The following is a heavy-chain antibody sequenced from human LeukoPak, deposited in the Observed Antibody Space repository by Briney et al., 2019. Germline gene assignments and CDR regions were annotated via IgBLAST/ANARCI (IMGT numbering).Heavy chain of an antibody. J-gene: IGHJ6*02. D-gene: IGHD3-22*01. CDR3: AKDRVVLITDGMDV. CDR1: GFTFEDYA. V-gene: IGHV3-9*01. CDR2: ISRNSGST. Sequence: GGSLRLSCAASGFTFEDYAMHWVRHAPGKGLEWVSGISRNSGSTGYADSVKGRFTISRDNAKNSLYLQMNSLRPEDTAFYYCAKDRVVLITDGMDVWGQGTTVTVSS.